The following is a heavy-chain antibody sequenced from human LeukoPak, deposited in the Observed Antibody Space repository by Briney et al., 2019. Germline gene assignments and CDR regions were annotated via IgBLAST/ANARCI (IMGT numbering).Heavy chain of an antibody. CDR1: GFTFGNYA. V-gene: IGHV3-23*01. D-gene: IGHD6-13*01. CDR2: ITSSGGDT. J-gene: IGHJ4*02. Sequence: GGSLRLSCAASGFTFGNYAMIWVRQAPGKGLEWVSVITSSGGDTNYADSVKGRFTISRDNSKNTLCLQMNSLRADDTAVYYCVKAGGSSSYYLLDSWGQGTLVTVSS. CDR3: VKAGGSSSYYLLDS.